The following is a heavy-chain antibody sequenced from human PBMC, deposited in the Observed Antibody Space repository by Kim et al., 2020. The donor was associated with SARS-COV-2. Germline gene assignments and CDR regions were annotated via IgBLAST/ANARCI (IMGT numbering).Heavy chain of an antibody. D-gene: IGHD3-9*01. CDR1: GFTLRAHN. V-gene: IGHV3-48*02. J-gene: IGHJ4*02. CDR3: VRDWDWAFDY. CDR2: ISVTYAI. Sequence: GGSLRLSCAVSGFTLRAHNMNWVRQAPGKGLEWLAYISVTYAIYYADSVRGRFTVSRDNDRNSLHLEMNSLGDEDTAVDYCVRDWDWAFDYWGLGTLVTVSS.